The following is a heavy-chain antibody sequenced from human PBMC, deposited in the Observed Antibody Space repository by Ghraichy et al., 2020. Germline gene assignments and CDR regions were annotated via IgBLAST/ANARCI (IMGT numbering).Heavy chain of an antibody. Sequence: GGSLRLSCGASGMTFSTYWMHWVRQVPGKGLVWVSRTNEDGRITNYADSVEGRFTIFRDNAKNTLYLQMNSLRAEDTAVYYCARDVGGRSSFWGQGTLVTVSS. J-gene: IGHJ4*02. CDR2: TNEDGRIT. V-gene: IGHV3-74*01. D-gene: IGHD1-26*01. CDR3: ARDVGGRSSF. CDR1: GMTFSTYW.